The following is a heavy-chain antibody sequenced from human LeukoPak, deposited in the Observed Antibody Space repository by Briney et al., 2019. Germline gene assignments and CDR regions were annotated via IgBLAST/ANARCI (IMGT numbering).Heavy chain of an antibody. CDR2: IYHSGST. D-gene: IGHD2-2*01. V-gene: IGHV4-30-2*01. CDR3: ARGYCSSTSCLPFDY. CDR1: GYSISSGGYY. J-gene: IGHJ4*02. Sequence: SETLSLTCTVSGYSISSGGYYWSWIRQPPGKGLEWIGYIYHSGSTYYNPSLKSRVTISVDRSKNQFSLKLSSVTAADTAVYYCARGYCSSTSCLPFDYWGQGTLVTVSS.